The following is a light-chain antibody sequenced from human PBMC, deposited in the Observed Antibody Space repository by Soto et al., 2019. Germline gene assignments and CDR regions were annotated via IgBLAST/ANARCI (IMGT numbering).Light chain of an antibody. CDR3: QSYHCSPRAGV. CDR1: SSNIGAGYD. CDR2: GNS. V-gene: IGLV1-40*01. J-gene: IGLJ3*02. Sequence: QSVLTQPPSVSGAPGQRVTISCTGSSSNIGAGYDVHWYQQLPGTAPKLLIYGNSNRPSGVPERFSGSKSGTSASLAMTWLQAEDESDYYCQSYHCSPRAGVFGGGSMPTVL.